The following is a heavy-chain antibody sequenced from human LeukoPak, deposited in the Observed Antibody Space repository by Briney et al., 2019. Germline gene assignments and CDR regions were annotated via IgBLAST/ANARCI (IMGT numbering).Heavy chain of an antibody. V-gene: IGHV1-2*02. D-gene: IGHD2-2*02. CDR1: GYTFTGYY. CDR2: INPNSGGT. CDR3: ARGSIVVVPAAILGLDP. J-gene: IGHJ5*02. Sequence: ASVKVSCKASGYTFTGYYMHWVRQAPGQGLERMGWINPNSGGTNYAQKFQGRVTMTRDTSISTAYMELSRLRSDDTAVYYCARGSIVVVPAAILGLDPWGQGTLVTVSS.